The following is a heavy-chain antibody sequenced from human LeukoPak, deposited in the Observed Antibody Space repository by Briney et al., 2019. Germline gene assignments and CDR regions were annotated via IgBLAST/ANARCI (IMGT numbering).Heavy chain of an antibody. J-gene: IGHJ4*02. V-gene: IGHV1-2*02. CDR2: INPNSGGT. Sequence: ASVKVSCKASGYTFTGYYMHWVREAPGQGLEWMGWINPNSGGTNYAQKFQGRVTMTRDTSISTAYMELSRLRSDDTAVYYCARAVGYSRSTSCYTEYFDYWGQGTLVTVSS. CDR3: ARAVGYSRSTSCYTEYFDY. CDR1: GYTFTGYY. D-gene: IGHD2-2*02.